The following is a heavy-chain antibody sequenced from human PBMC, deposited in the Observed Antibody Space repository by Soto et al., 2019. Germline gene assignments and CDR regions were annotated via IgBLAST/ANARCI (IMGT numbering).Heavy chain of an antibody. V-gene: IGHV4-34*01. CDR2: INHSGST. CDR3: ASRCSGGSCYS. CDR1: GGSFSGYY. D-gene: IGHD2-15*01. J-gene: IGHJ4*02. Sequence: PSETLSLTCAVYGGSFSGYYWSWIRQPPGKGLEWIGEINHSGSTNYNPSLKSRVIISVDTSKNQFSLKLSSVTAADTAVYYCASRCSGGSCYSWGQGTLVTVSS.